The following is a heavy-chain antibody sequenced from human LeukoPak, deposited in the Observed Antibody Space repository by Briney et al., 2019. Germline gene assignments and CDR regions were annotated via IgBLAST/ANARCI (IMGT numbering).Heavy chain of an antibody. V-gene: IGHV4-59*08. J-gene: IGHJ4*02. D-gene: IGHD5-24*01. CDR3: ARREANVDGYIKFDY. CDR2: IYNSGST. Sequence: SDTLSLTCTVSGGSLTSYYWSWIPQPPGKGLEWIGYIYNSGSTNYNPSLKSRVTISVDTSKNQFSLKLSSVTAADTAVYYCARREANVDGYIKFDYWGQGTLVTVSS. CDR1: GGSLTSYY.